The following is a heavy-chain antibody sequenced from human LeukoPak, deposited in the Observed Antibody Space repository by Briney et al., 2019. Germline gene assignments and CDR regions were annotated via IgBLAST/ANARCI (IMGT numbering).Heavy chain of an antibody. Sequence: PGGSLRLSCAASGFTFTSYAMTWVRQAPGKGLEWVSEMSGSGGSTYYADSVKGRFTISRDNSKNTLYLQMNSLRAEDTAVYYCAKKKIYGDYLWENWFDPWGQGTLVTVSS. V-gene: IGHV3-23*01. CDR2: MSGSGGST. CDR1: GFTFTSYA. CDR3: AKKKIYGDYLWENWFDP. D-gene: IGHD4-17*01. J-gene: IGHJ5*02.